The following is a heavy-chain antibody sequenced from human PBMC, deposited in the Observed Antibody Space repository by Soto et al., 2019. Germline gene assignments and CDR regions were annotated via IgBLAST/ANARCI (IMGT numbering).Heavy chain of an antibody. CDR2: RTT. CDR3: TTYGGDTGRFDY. Sequence: PSETLSLTCTVSGASMSSTNYYWGWIRQPPEKGPEWIGCRTTFYNPSLRGRATISVDTSKNQFSLKLNSVTAADTAVYYCTTYGGDTGRFDYWCQGTLVTV. D-gene: IGHD4-17*01. V-gene: IGHV4-39*01. CDR1: GASMSSTNYY. J-gene: IGHJ4*02.